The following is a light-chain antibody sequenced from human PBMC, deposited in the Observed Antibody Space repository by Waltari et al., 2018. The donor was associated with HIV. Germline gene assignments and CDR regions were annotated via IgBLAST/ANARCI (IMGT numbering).Light chain of an antibody. CDR3: SSYAGSNTVV. CDR1: SSDVGAYNS. J-gene: IGLJ2*01. V-gene: IGLV2-8*01. Sequence: QSALTQPPSASGSPGQSVTISCTGTSSDVGAYNSVSWYQQHPGKAPKLMIYEVNKRPSGVPDRFSGSKSGNTASLSVSGLQAEDEADYYCSSYAGSNTVVFGGGTKLTVL. CDR2: EVN.